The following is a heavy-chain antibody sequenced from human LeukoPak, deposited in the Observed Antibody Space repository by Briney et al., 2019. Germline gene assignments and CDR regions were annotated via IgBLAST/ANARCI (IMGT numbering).Heavy chain of an antibody. CDR1: GGSMSSRY. J-gene: IGHJ4*02. V-gene: IGHV4-59*11. Sequence: ASETLSLTCSVSGGSMSSRYWSWIRQAPGKGLEWIGYILYSVITEYNMSLQSRATISVDTSKNQFSLKLSSVTAADTAVYYCARASVGRGSYYGFDFDYWGQGTLVTVSS. D-gene: IGHD1-26*01. CDR3: ARASVGRGSYYGFDFDY. CDR2: ILYSVIT.